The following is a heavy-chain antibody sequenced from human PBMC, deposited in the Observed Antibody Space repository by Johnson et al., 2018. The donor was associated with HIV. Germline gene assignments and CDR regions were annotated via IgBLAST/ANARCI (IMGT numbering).Heavy chain of an antibody. CDR2: LPYDGSNK. CDR3: AKDLFTEREDDAFDI. CDR1: GFTFSSYW. V-gene: IGHV3-30*18. D-gene: IGHD1-26*01. J-gene: IGHJ3*02. Sequence: QVQLVESGGGLVQPGGSLRLSCAASGFTFSSYWMSWVCQAPGKGLEWVAILPYDGSNKYYADSVKGRFTISRDNSKNTLYLQMNSLRAEDTAVYYCAKDLFTEREDDAFDIWGQGTMVTVSS.